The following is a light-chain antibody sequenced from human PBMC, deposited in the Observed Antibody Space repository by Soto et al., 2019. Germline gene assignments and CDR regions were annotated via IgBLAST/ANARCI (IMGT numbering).Light chain of an antibody. V-gene: IGKV3-15*01. CDR2: GAS. CDR3: QQYNDWPPT. J-gene: IGKJ1*01. CDR1: QTVMSN. Sequence: EIVMTQSPATLSVSPGERATLSCRASQTVMSNLAWYQQKPGQAPRLLIYGASTRATGIPVRFSGSGFGTEFTLTISSLQSEDFAVYYCQQYNDWPPTFGQGTKVDIK.